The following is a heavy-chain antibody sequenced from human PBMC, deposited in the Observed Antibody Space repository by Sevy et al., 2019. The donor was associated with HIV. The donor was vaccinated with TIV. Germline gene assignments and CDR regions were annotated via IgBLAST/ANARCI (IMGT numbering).Heavy chain of an antibody. CDR1: GYTFTSYG. CDR3: ARGTSEMATTPFEY. Sequence: ASVKVSCKASGYTFTSYGISWVRQAPGQGLEWMGLISAYNGNTNYAQKLQGRVTMTTDTSTSTAYMELRSLRSDDTAVYYCARGTSEMATTPFEYWGQGTLVTVSS. D-gene: IGHD5-12*01. J-gene: IGHJ4*02. V-gene: IGHV1-18*01. CDR2: ISAYNGNT.